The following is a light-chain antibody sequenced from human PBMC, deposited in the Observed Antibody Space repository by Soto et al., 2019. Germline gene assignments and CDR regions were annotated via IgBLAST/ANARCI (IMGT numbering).Light chain of an antibody. Sequence: EIVLTQSPATLSLSPGEKATLSFRASQSVIRYLAWYQQRPGQAPRLLIYDASYRATGIPARFSGSGSGTGFTLTISSLEPEDFAIYYCQQRKNWQVTFGQVTRLEI. CDR3: QQRKNWQVT. V-gene: IGKV3-11*01. J-gene: IGKJ5*01. CDR1: QSVIRY. CDR2: DAS.